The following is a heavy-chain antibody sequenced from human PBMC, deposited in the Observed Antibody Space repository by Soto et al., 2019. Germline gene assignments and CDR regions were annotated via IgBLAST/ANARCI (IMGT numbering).Heavy chain of an antibody. V-gene: IGHV4-34*01. J-gene: IGHJ6*02. CDR3: ARADRTLVTSYGLDV. D-gene: IGHD2-21*02. Sequence: XTLSLTCAVSGGSFSGFYWTWIRQPPGEGLEWIGEINHSGTTNFNPSLRSRLTISLDSSKKHFSLKLTSMTAADAAVYYCARADRTLVTSYGLDVWGQGTTVTVSS. CDR1: GGSFSGFY. CDR2: INHSGTT.